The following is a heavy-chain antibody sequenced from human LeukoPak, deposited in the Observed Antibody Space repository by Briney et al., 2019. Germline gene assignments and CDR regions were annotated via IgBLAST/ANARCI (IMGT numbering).Heavy chain of an antibody. V-gene: IGHV3-23*01. CDR1: GFTFSSYA. CDR3: ARDARDGYGGNPFDY. J-gene: IGHJ4*02. Sequence: KPGGSLRLSCAASGFTFSSYAMYWVRQAPGKGLEWVSVIRGSGRTTYYADSVKGRFTISRDNSKNTLYLQMNSLRAEDTAVYYCARDARDGYGGNPFDYWGQGTLVTVSS. D-gene: IGHD4-23*01. CDR2: IRGSGRTT.